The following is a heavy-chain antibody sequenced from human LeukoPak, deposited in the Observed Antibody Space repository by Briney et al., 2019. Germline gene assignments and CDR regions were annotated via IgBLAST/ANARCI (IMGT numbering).Heavy chain of an antibody. CDR2: ISGSGGST. J-gene: IGHJ4*02. Sequence: GGSLRLSCAASGFTFSSYAMSWVRQAPGKGLEWVSAISGSGGSTYYADSVKGRFTISRDNSKNTLYLQMNSLRAEDTAVYYCAKGREEITIFGVVIFPLQFLVYWGQGTLVTVSS. CDR1: GFTFSSYA. D-gene: IGHD3-3*01. CDR3: AKGREEITIFGVVIFPLQFLVY. V-gene: IGHV3-23*01.